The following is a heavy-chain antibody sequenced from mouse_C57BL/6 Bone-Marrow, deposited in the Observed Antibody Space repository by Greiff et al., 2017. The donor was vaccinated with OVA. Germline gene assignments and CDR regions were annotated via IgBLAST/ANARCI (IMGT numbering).Heavy chain of an antibody. Sequence: QVQLQQPGAELVKPGASVKMSCKASGYTFTSYWITWVKQRPGQGLEWIGDIYPGSGSTNYNEKFKSKATLTVDTSSSTAYMQLSSLTSEDSAVDYCATHYYGSSYGFDYWGQGTTLTVSS. CDR2: IYPGSGST. CDR3: ATHYYGSSYGFDY. J-gene: IGHJ2*01. CDR1: GYTFTSYW. D-gene: IGHD1-1*01. V-gene: IGHV1-55*01.